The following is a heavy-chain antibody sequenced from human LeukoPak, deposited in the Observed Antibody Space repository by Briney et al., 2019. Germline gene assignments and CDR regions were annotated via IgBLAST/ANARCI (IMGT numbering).Heavy chain of an antibody. V-gene: IGHV4-34*01. CDR1: GGSFSGYY. Sequence: SETLSLTCAVYGGSFSGYYWSWIRQPPGKGLEWIGEINHSGSTNYNPSLKSRVTISVDTSKNQFSLKLSSVTAADTAVYYCARNYYDSSGPPVWGQGTLVTVSS. CDR2: INHSGST. J-gene: IGHJ4*02. D-gene: IGHD3-22*01. CDR3: ARNYYDSSGPPV.